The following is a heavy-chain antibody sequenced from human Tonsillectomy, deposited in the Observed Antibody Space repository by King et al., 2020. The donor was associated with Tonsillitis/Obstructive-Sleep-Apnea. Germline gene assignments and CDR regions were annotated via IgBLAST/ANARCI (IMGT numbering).Heavy chain of an antibody. CDR2: IYYSGST. J-gene: IGHJ4*02. Sequence: QLQESGPGLVKPSETLSLTCTVSGGSICSYYWSWIRQPPGKGLEWIGYIYYSGSTNYNPSLKSRVTISVDTSKNQFSLKLSSVTAADTAVYYCARESYDSSGYYYYFDYWGQGTLVTVSS. D-gene: IGHD3-22*01. CDR3: ARESYDSSGYYYYFDY. V-gene: IGHV4-59*01. CDR1: GGSICSYY.